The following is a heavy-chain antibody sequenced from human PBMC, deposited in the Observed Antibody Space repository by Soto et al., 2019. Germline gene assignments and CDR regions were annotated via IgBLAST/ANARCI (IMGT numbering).Heavy chain of an antibody. V-gene: IGHV2-5*01. J-gene: IGHJ4*02. Sequence: QITLKESGPTLVKPTQTLTLTCTFSGFSLSTSGVGVGWIRQPPGKALEWLALIYWNDDKRYSPSLKSRLTLTQDTSKNQVVLTMTNMDPVDTATYYCAHRLGRVRGAFFDYWGQGTLVTVSS. CDR1: GFSLSTSGVG. D-gene: IGHD3-10*01. CDR3: AHRLGRVRGAFFDY. CDR2: IYWNDDK.